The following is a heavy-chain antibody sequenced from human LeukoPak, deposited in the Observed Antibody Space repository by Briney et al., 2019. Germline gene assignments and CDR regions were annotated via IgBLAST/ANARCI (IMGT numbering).Heavy chain of an antibody. D-gene: IGHD3-10*01. Sequence: SETLSLTCTVSGGSISSSSYYWGWIRQPPGKGLGWIGSIYYSGSTYYNPSLKSRVTISVDTSKNQFSLKLSSVTAADTAVYYCARQTYYYGSGGYMDVWGKGTTVTISS. CDR3: ARQTYYYGSGGYMDV. CDR2: IYYSGST. J-gene: IGHJ6*03. V-gene: IGHV4-39*01. CDR1: GGSISSSSYY.